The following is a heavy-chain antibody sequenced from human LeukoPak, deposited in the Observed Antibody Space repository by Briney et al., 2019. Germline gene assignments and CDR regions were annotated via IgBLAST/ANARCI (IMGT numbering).Heavy chain of an antibody. J-gene: IGHJ4*02. CDR1: RFTFNSYT. CDR3: ARNENSGWGYFDY. V-gene: IGHV3-23*01. D-gene: IGHD5-12*01. CDR2: IGGSNGIT. Sequence: PGGSLRLSCAASRFTFNSYTMSWVRQAPGKGLEWVSVIGGSNGITFYVGSVKGRFTISRDNSKDTLYLQMNSLRAEDTAVYYCARNENSGWGYFDYWGQGILVTVSS.